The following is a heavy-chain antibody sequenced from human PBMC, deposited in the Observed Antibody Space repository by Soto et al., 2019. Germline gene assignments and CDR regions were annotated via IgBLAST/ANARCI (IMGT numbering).Heavy chain of an antibody. V-gene: IGHV3-64D*06. CDR3: VKEGYMRSDWYGQFDY. Sequence: LRLSCSASGFTFNSYAMHWVRQAPGKGLEFVSAISSYGADTYYADSVKGRFAISRDNSKNTLYLQMSSLRAEDTALYYCVKEGYMRSDWYGQFDYWGQGALVTVSS. CDR1: GFTFNSYA. CDR2: ISSYGADT. J-gene: IGHJ4*02. D-gene: IGHD6-19*01.